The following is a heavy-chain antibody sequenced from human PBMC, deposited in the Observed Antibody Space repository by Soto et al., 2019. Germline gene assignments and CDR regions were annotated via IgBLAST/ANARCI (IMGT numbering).Heavy chain of an antibody. CDR2: ISYNGANT. D-gene: IGHD3-10*01. Sequence: GGSLRLSCAASGFTFRSYAMTWVRQAPGQGLEWVSVISYNGANTYYADSVKGRFTISRDNSKGTVNLQMNSLRAEDTAVYYCARAFGYFDYWGQGTLVTVSS. J-gene: IGHJ4*02. CDR3: ARAFGYFDY. CDR1: GFTFRSYA. V-gene: IGHV3-23*01.